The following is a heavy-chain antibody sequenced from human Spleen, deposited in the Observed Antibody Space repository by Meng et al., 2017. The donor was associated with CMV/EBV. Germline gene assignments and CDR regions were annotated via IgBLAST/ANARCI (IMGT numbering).Heavy chain of an antibody. V-gene: IGHV1-2*02. Sequence: VSCKASGYTFTDHYFHWVRQAPGQGLEWMGWIYPNSGGTHYAQKFQGRLTVTTDTSISTGYMELSSLGSDDTAVYYCARDNDWGPDYWGQGTLVTVSS. CDR3: ARDNDWGPDY. CDR1: GYTFTDHY. J-gene: IGHJ4*02. D-gene: IGHD3-9*01. CDR2: IYPNSGGT.